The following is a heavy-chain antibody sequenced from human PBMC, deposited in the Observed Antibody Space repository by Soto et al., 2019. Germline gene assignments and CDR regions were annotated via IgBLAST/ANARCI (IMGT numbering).Heavy chain of an antibody. Sequence: QLQLQESGSGLVKPSQTLSLTCAVSGGSISSGGYSWSWIRQPPGKGLEWIGYIYHSGSTYYNPSPKMRLTISVDRSKTQFSLKLSFVTAAAKAVYYCARVPGPWGQGTLVTVSP. CDR1: GGSISSGGYS. CDR2: IYHSGST. V-gene: IGHV4-30-2*01. D-gene: IGHD7-27*01. J-gene: IGHJ5*02. CDR3: ARVPGP.